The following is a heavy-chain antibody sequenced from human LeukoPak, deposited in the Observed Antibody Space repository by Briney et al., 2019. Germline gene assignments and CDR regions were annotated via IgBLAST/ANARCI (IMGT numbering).Heavy chain of an antibody. CDR3: ARDSSSWSYNWFDP. J-gene: IGHJ5*02. D-gene: IGHD6-13*01. Sequence: SETLSLTCSVSGGSISSSAYYWGWIRQAPGKGLEWIGSVFHSGGTYYNPSLKSRVTISVDTSKNQFSLKLNSMTAADTAVYYCARDSSSWSYNWFDPWGQGTLVTVSS. V-gene: IGHV4-39*02. CDR2: VFHSGGT. CDR1: GGSISSSAYY.